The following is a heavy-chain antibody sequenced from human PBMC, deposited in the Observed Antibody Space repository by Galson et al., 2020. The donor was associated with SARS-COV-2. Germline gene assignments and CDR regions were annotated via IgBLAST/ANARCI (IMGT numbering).Heavy chain of an antibody. V-gene: IGHV3-73*01. CDR3: TSGYCSSSTCYPEFDP. CDR1: GFTFSGSA. J-gene: IGHJ5*02. CDR2: IKSKANSYAT. D-gene: IGHD2-2*01. Sequence: GGSLRLPCAASGFTFSGSAIHWVRQAPGKGLEWVGRIKSKANSYATAYAASVKGRFTMSRDDSKNTAYLQMNSLKTEDTALYYCTSGYCSSSTCYPEFDPWGQGTLVTVSS.